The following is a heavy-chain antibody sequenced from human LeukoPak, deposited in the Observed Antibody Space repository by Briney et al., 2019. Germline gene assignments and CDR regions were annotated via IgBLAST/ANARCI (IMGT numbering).Heavy chain of an antibody. CDR1: GFTFSSYA. CDR2: ISYDGSNK. J-gene: IGHJ5*02. Sequence: GGSLRLSCAASGFTFSSYAMHWVRQAPGKGLEWVAVISYDGSNKYYADSVKGRFTISRDNSKNTLYLQMDSLRAEDTAVYYCARDKGFGYCSSTSCYPAQNRVLDWFDPWGQGTLVTVSS. V-gene: IGHV3-30*04. D-gene: IGHD2-2*01. CDR3: ARDKGFGYCSSTSCYPAQNRVLDWFDP.